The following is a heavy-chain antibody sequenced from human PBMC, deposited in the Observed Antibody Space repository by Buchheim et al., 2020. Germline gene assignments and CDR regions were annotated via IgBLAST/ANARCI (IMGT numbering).Heavy chain of an antibody. J-gene: IGHJ4*02. V-gene: IGHV3-21*01. CDR2: ISSSSSYI. D-gene: IGHD3-22*01. Sequence: EVQLVESGGGLVKPGGSLRLSCAASGFTFSSYSMNWVRQAPGKGLEWVSSISSSSSYIYYADSVKGRFTISRDKAKNSLYLQMNSLGAEDTAVYYCARDLSPTYYDSSGYYYGSGRGGGYWGQGTL. CDR3: ARDLSPTYYDSSGYYYGSGRGGGY. CDR1: GFTFSSYS.